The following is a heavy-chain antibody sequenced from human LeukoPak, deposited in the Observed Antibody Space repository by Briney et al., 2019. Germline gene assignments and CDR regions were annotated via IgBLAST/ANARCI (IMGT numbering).Heavy chain of an antibody. CDR2: ISRNSTYI. CDR1: GFTFSSYI. Sequence: GSLRLSCAASGFTFSSYIMNWVRQAPGKGLEWVASISRNSTYIHYADSVKGRFTISRDNARNSLFPQMNSLRAEDTAIYYCASDEGNYFDYWGQGTLVTVSS. V-gene: IGHV3-21*01. J-gene: IGHJ4*02. CDR3: ASDEGNYFDY.